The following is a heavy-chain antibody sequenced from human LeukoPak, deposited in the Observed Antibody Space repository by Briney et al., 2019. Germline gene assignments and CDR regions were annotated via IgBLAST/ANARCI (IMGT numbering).Heavy chain of an antibody. J-gene: IGHJ3*02. Sequence: PGGALRLSCAAPGFTFDDYAMHWVRQAPGKGLEWVSLISGYGGRTYYADSVKGRFTISRDNSKTSLYLQMNSLRTEDTALYYCAKDYGIKRWLQFGASDIWGQGTMITVSS. V-gene: IGHV3-43*02. CDR3: AKDYGIKRWLQFGASDI. CDR2: ISGYGGRT. CDR1: GFTFDDYA. D-gene: IGHD5-24*01.